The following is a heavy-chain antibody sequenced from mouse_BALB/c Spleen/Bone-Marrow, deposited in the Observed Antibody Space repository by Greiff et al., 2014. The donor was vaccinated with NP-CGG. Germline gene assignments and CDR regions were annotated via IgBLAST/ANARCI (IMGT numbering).Heavy chain of an antibody. J-gene: IGHJ3*01. V-gene: IGHV14-3*02. CDR2: TDPANVNT. Sequence: VQLQQSGAELVKPGASVKLSCTASGFNIKNTYIHWVKQRPEQGLEWIGRTDPANVNTKYDPKFQGKATITADTSSNTAYLQLSIPTSEDTAVYYAATYYCSSSLFAYWGQGTLVTVSA. CDR1: GFNIKNTY. D-gene: IGHD1-1*01. CDR3: ATYYCSSSLFAY.